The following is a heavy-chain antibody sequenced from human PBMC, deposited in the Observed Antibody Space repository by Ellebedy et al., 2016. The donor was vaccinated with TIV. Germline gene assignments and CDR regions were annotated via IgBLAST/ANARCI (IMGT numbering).Heavy chain of an antibody. CDR2: IGSSSSTI. CDR3: ARDGFGGYLDS. V-gene: IGHV3-48*04. CDR1: GFTFSSYS. D-gene: IGHD3-10*01. J-gene: IGHJ4*02. Sequence: GESLKISCAASGFTFSSYSMNWVRQAPGKGLEWLSYIGSSSSTIFYADSVKRRFTIARDHGENSVYLQMNSLRVEDTALYYCARDGFGGYLDSWGQGTLIIVSS.